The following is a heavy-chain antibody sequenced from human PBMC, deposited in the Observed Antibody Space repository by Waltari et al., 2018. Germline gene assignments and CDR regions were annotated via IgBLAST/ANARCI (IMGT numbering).Heavy chain of an antibody. CDR1: GSTFTRSA. CDR2: IIPMYDKA. Sequence: QVQLVQSGAELKKPGSSVRVSCKASGSTFTRSAISWVRQAPGQGLEWMGRIIPMYDKAKYAQKSQGRVTIITDESTSTTYMDLSGLRSEDTAVYYCASRDTSRSGYYYYGMDVWGQGTTVIVSS. D-gene: IGHD3-3*01. J-gene: IGHJ6*02. CDR3: ASRDTSRSGYYYYGMDV. V-gene: IGHV1-69*05.